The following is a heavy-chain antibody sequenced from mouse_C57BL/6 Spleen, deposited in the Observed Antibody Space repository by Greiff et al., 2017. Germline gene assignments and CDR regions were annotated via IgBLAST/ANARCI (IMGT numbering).Heavy chain of an antibody. J-gene: IGHJ4*01. CDR3: AREEVLSEGYYAMDY. V-gene: IGHV1-82*01. Sequence: QVQLQQSGPELVKPGASVTISCKASGYAFSSSWMNWVKQRPGKGLEWIGRIYPGDGDTNYKGKFKGKATLTADKSSSTAYMQLSSLTSEDSSVYFCAREEVLSEGYYAMDYWGQGTSVTVSS. CDR2: IYPGDGDT. CDR1: GYAFSSSW. D-gene: IGHD1-1*02.